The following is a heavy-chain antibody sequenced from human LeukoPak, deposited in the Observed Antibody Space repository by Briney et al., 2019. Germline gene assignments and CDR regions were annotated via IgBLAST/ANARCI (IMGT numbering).Heavy chain of an antibody. J-gene: IGHJ2*01. CDR1: GFTFSSYA. CDR3: AKSPGLRGAISYWYFDL. D-gene: IGHD3-16*01. Sequence: GGSLRLSCAASGFTFSSYAMSWVRQAPGKGLEWVSAISGSGGSTYYADSVKGRFTISRDNSKNTLYLQMNSLRAEDTAVYYCAKSPGLRGAISYWYFDLWGRGTLVTVSS. CDR2: ISGSGGST. V-gene: IGHV3-23*01.